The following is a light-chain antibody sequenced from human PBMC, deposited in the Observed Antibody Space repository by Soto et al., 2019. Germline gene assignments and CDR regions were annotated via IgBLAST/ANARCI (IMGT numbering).Light chain of an antibody. J-gene: IGKJ5*01. CDR2: DAS. CDR3: QQRSSWPIT. Sequence: VMTQSLATLSVSPGERVTLSCRSSQSVGDNLAWFQQKPGQGPRLLIYDASNRATGIPARFSGSGSGTDFTVTISSLEPEDFAVYYCQQRSSWPITFGPGTRLEI. V-gene: IGKV3-11*01. CDR1: QSVGDN.